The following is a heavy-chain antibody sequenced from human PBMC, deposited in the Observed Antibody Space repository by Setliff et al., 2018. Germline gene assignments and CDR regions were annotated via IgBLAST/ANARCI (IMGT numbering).Heavy chain of an antibody. CDR1: GFTFSNYA. V-gene: IGHV3-23*01. CDR2: ISGSGSNT. D-gene: IGHD3-16*02. Sequence: GGSLRLSCAASGFTFSNYAMSWVRQAPGKGLEWVSAISGSGSNTFCADSVTGRFTISRDNSLNTLYLQMNSLRAEDTAVYFCARRNYRTALDYWGQGTLVTVSS. J-gene: IGHJ4*02. CDR3: ARRNYRTALDY.